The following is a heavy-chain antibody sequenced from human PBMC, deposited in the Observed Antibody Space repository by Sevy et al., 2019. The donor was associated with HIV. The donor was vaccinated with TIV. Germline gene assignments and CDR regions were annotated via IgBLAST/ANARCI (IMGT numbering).Heavy chain of an antibody. V-gene: IGHV3-11*05. CDR2: ISSSSSDT. D-gene: IGHD4-17*01. CDR3: ARVEGHDYGDYGGYFDY. CDR1: GFTFSDYY. Sequence: GGSLRLSCAASGFTFSDYYMSWIRQAPGKGLEWVSYISSSSSDTNYANSMKGRSTISRDNAKNTLYLQMNSLIADDTAVYYCARVEGHDYGDYGGYFDYWGQGTLVTVSS. J-gene: IGHJ4*02.